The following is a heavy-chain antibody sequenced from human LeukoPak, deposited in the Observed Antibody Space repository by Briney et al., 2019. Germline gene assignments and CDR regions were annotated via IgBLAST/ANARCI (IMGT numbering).Heavy chain of an antibody. V-gene: IGHV1-2*02. D-gene: IGHD3-22*01. CDR2: INPNSGGT. CDR1: GYTFTDYS. Sequence: GASVKLSCKASGYTFTDYSIHRVRHATVQGIEWMGWINPNSGGTSYAQNFQGRVTMTRDTSISTAYMELSRLRSDDTAVYYCARADMSSGYTPNDYWGQGTLVTVSS. J-gene: IGHJ4*02. CDR3: ARADMSSGYTPNDY.